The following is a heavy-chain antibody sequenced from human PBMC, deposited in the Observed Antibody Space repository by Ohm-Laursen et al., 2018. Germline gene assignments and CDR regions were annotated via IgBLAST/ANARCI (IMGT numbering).Heavy chain of an antibody. CDR1: GFTFTSHW. V-gene: IGHV3-9*01. CDR3: AKDTSYYDSSAPDY. D-gene: IGHD3-22*01. J-gene: IGHJ4*02. CDR2: ISWNSGSI. Sequence: SLRLSCAASGFTFTSHWMHWVRQAPGKGLEWVSGISWNSGSIGYADSVKGRFTISRDNAKNSLYLQMNSLRAEDTALYYCAKDTSYYDSSAPDYWGQGTLVTVSS.